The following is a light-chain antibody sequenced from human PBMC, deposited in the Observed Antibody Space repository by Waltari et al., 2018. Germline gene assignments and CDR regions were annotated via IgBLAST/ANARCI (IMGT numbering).Light chain of an antibody. V-gene: IGKV4-1*01. CDR2: WAS. CDR3: QQYLHVPIT. J-gene: IGKJ5*01. Sequence: DIVMTQSPESLAVSLGERAPIPRKSSDTLLYTSNYKHYLAWYQHKPGQPPRLLIYWASIRESGVPERFSGSGSATDFTLTISTVQPDDVAIYYCQQYLHVPITFGQGTRLDIK. CDR1: DTLLYTSNYKHY.